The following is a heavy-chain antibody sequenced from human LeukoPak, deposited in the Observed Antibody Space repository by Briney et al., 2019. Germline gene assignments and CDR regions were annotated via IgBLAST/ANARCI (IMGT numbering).Heavy chain of an antibody. V-gene: IGHV3-21*01. CDR3: ARDDIVVVVAATRFSRYFDL. Sequence: GGSLRLSCAASGFTFSSYSMNWVRQAPGKGLEWVSSISSSSSYIYYADSVKGRFTISRDNAKNSLYLQMNSLRAEDTAVYYCARDDIVVVVAATRFSRYFDLWGRGTLVTVSS. CDR2: ISSSSSYI. D-gene: IGHD2-15*01. CDR1: GFTFSSYS. J-gene: IGHJ2*01.